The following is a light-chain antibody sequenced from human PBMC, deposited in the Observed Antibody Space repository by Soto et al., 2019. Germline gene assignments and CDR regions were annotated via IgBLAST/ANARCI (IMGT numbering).Light chain of an antibody. V-gene: IGKV1-27*01. CDR3: QRYNSAPPT. Sequence: DIHMTQSPSSLYASVGDRVTITCRASQDISNFLAGYQQKPGKVPRLLMYAASTLQSGVPSRFSGSGSGTDFTLTISSLQPGDVATYYCQRYNSAPPTFGQGTKVEIK. CDR1: QDISNF. J-gene: IGKJ1*01. CDR2: AAS.